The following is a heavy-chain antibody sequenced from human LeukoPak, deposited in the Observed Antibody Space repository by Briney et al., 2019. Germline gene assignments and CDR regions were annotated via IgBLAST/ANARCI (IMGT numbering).Heavy chain of an antibody. CDR2: INHSGST. Sequence: PSETLSLTCAVYGGSFSGYYWSWIRQPPGKGLEWIGEINHSGSTNYNPSLKSRVTISVDTSKSQFSLKLSSVTAADTAVYYCARGANFYYYGMDVWGQGTTVTVSS. V-gene: IGHV4-34*01. J-gene: IGHJ6*02. D-gene: IGHD2-15*01. CDR3: ARGANFYYYGMDV. CDR1: GGSFSGYY.